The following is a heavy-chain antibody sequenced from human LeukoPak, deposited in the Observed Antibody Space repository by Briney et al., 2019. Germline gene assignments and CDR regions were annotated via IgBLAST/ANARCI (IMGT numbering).Heavy chain of an antibody. Sequence: PGGSLRLACAASGFTFDVYAMHWVRPAPGKGLEWVSPISGDGGSTYYADSVKGRFTISRDNSKTSLYLQMNSLRTEDTALYYCAKDMAYDFWSVPFDYWGQGTLVTVSS. CDR1: GFTFDVYA. V-gene: IGHV3-43*02. CDR2: ISGDGGST. D-gene: IGHD3-3*01. J-gene: IGHJ4*02. CDR3: AKDMAYDFWSVPFDY.